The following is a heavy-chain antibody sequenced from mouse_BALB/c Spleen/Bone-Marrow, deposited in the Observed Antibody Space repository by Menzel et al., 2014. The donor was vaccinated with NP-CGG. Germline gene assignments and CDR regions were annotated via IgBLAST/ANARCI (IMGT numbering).Heavy chain of an antibody. CDR2: INPGSGGT. J-gene: IGHJ4*01. CDR1: GYAFTNYL. Sequence: QVQLQQSGAELVRPGTSVQVSCKASGYAFTNYLIEWVKQRPGQGLEWIGVINPGSGGTNYNEKFRGKATLTADKSSSTAYMQLSSLTSDDSAVYFCARCITGTSALDFWGQGTSVTVSS. D-gene: IGHD4-1*01. CDR3: ARCITGTSALDF. V-gene: IGHV1-54*01.